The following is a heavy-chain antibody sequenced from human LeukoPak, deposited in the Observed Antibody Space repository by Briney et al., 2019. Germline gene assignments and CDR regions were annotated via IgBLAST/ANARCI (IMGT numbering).Heavy chain of an antibody. V-gene: IGHV3-21*01. CDR1: GFTFSSYT. CDR2: ISSSSSYI. Sequence: GGSLRLSCAASGFTFSSYTMNWVRQAPGKGLEWVSSISSSSSYIYHADSVKGRFTISRDNAKNSLYLQMNSLRAEDTAVYYCARVNSYGGAGVDYWGQGTLVTVSS. CDR3: ARVNSYGGAGVDY. J-gene: IGHJ4*02. D-gene: IGHD4-23*01.